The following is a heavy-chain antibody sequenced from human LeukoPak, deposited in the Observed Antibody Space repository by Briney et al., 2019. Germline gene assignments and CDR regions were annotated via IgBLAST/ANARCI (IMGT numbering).Heavy chain of an antibody. Sequence: PGGTLRLSCAASGFTFSSYWMHWVRQAPGKGLEWVSSISSSSSYIYYADSVKGRFTISRDNAKNSLYLQMNSLRAEDTAVYYCARAREMGKQNALGYWGQGTLVTVSS. CDR1: GFTFSSYW. V-gene: IGHV3-21*01. D-gene: IGHD5-24*01. CDR2: ISSSSSYI. J-gene: IGHJ4*02. CDR3: ARAREMGKQNALGY.